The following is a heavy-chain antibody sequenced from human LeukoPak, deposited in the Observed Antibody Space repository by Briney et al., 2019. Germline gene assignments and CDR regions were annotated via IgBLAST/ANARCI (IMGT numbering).Heavy chain of an antibody. J-gene: IGHJ4*02. CDR3: AKDRYSSGWYYFDY. Sequence: GGSLRLSCAASGFTFSSYAMHWVRQAPGKGLEWVAVISYDGSNKYYADSVKGRFTISRDNSKNTQYLQMNSLRAEDTAVYYCAKDRYSSGWYYFDYWGQGTLVTVSS. CDR2: ISYDGSNK. D-gene: IGHD6-19*01. CDR1: GFTFSSYA. V-gene: IGHV3-30-3*01.